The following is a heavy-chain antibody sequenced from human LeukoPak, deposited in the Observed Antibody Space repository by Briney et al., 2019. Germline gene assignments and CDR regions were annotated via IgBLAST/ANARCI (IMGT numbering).Heavy chain of an antibody. J-gene: IGHJ4*02. CDR2: INGPSNNI. V-gene: IGHV3-11*04. CDR1: GFNFGDYF. CDR3: ATSRVFDY. Sequence: GGSLRLSCAASGFNFGDYFMSWIRQAPGKGLEWVAFINGPSNNIRYAESVEGRFTISRDNVKNSLYPQMHSLRIEDTAVYYCATSRVFDYWGQGALVSVSS.